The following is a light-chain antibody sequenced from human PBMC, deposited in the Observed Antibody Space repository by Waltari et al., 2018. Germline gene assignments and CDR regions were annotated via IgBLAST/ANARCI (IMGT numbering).Light chain of an antibody. V-gene: IGLV1-47*01. CDR2: RNN. CDR1: SSNIGSNY. J-gene: IGLJ3*02. CDR3: ATWDDSLSGPV. Sequence: HSVLTQPPSASGTPGQRVTISCSGSSSNIGSNYVYWYQQPPGTAPKLLIYRNNQRPSGVPDRFSGSKSGTSASLAISGLRSEDEADYYCATWDDSLSGPVFGGGTKLTVL.